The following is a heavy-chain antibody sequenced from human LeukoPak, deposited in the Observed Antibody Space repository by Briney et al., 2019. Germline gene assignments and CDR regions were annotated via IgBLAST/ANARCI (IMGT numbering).Heavy chain of an antibody. CDR3: AKVGSSMSFYYYGLDV. CDR1: GFSFSNYA. V-gene: IGHV3-23*01. J-gene: IGHJ6*02. D-gene: IGHD6-13*01. Sequence: GGSLRLSCAASGFSFSNYAMSWVRQAPGKGLEWVSAISGSGGTTNYADSVKGRFTISRDNSKNTLYLQMDSLRAEDTAVYYCAKVGSSMSFYYYGLDVWGQGTTVTVSS. CDR2: ISGSGGTT.